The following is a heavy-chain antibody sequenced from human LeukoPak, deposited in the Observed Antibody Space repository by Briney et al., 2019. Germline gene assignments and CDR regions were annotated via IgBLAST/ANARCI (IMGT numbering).Heavy chain of an antibody. J-gene: IGHJ4*02. CDR2: ISGSVGST. CDR3: AKVPPERV. D-gene: IGHD6-25*01. CDR1: GFTFSSYA. Sequence: LSGGSLRLSCVASGFTFSSYAMSCVRQAPGKGLEWVSAISGSVGSTYYADSVKGRFSLSRDNSKNTLYPQMNSLRAEDTAVYYCAKVPPERVWGQGTLVTVSS. V-gene: IGHV3-23*01.